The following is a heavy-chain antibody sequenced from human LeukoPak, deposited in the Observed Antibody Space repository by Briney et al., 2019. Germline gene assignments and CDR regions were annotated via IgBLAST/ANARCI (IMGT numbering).Heavy chain of an antibody. CDR3: ARDRWHDY. CDR2: ISSSSSYI. D-gene: IGHD2-15*01. Sequence: GGSLRLSFAASGFTFSSYNMNWVRQAPGKGLEWVSSISSSSSYIYYADSVKGRFTISRDSAKNSLFLQMNSLRAEDTAVYYCARDRWHDYWGQGTLVTVSS. CDR1: GFTFSSYN. V-gene: IGHV3-21*01. J-gene: IGHJ4*02.